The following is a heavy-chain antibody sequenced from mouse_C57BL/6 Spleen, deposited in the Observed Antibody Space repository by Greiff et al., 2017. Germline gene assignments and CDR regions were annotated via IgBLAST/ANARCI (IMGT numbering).Heavy chain of an antibody. V-gene: IGHV1-18*01. J-gene: IGHJ1*03. D-gene: IGHD2-4*01. CDR2: INPYNGGT. Sequence: VQLKQSGPELVKPGASVKIPCKASGYTFTDYNMDWVKQSHGKSLEWIGDINPYNGGTIYNQKFKGKATLTVDKSASTAYMELRSLTSEDTAVYYCARSDYFYWYFDVWGTGTTVTVSS. CDR3: ARSDYFYWYFDV. CDR1: GYTFTDYN.